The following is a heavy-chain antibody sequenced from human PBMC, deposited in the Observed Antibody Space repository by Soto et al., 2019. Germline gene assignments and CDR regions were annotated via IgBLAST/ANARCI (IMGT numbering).Heavy chain of an antibody. Sequence: ASVKVSCKVSGYTLTELSMHWVRQAPGKGLEWMGGFDPEDGETIYAQKFQGRVTMTEDTSTDTAYMELSSLRSEDTAVYFCATHLLAEWYYFDYWGQGTLVTVSS. J-gene: IGHJ4*02. V-gene: IGHV1-24*01. CDR1: GYTLTELS. CDR3: ATHLLAEWYYFDY. CDR2: FDPEDGET. D-gene: IGHD2-15*01.